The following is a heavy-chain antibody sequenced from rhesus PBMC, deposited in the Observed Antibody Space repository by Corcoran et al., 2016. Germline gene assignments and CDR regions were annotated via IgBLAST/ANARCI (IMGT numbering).Heavy chain of an antibody. CDR1: GGSISGYYY. CDR2: IYGNSACT. Sequence: QVQLQQWGEGLVKPSETLSLTCAVYGGSISGYYYWSWIRQPPGKGLEWIGYIYGNSACTNSTPSLKDRVTFSTDTSKTQFSLKLISVTAADTAVYYCASNIGGYSFLDYWGQGVLVTVSS. J-gene: IGHJ4*01. D-gene: IGHD5-24*01. CDR3: ASNIGGYSFLDY. V-gene: IGHV4-73*01.